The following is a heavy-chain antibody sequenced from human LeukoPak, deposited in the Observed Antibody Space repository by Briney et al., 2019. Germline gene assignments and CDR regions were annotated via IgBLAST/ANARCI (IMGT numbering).Heavy chain of an antibody. Sequence: SETLSLTCTVSGGSISSGSYYWGWIRQPPGKGLEWIGSIYYSGSTYYNPSLKSRVTISVDTSKNQFSLKLSSVTAVDTAVYYCARGGYSYGFAYYFDYWGQGTLVTVSS. D-gene: IGHD5-18*01. V-gene: IGHV4-39*01. CDR3: ARGGYSYGFAYYFDY. J-gene: IGHJ4*02. CDR2: IYYSGST. CDR1: GGSISSGSYY.